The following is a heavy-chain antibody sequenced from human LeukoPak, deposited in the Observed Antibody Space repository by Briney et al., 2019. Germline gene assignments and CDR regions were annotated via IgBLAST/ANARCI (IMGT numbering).Heavy chain of an antibody. CDR3: ARDGITIFGVVTNAPLDY. D-gene: IGHD3-3*01. CDR1: GYTFTSYY. V-gene: IGHV1-46*01. Sequence: ASVKVSCKASGYTFTSYYMHWVRQAPGQGLEWMGIINPSGGSTSYAQKCQGRVTMTRDTSTSTVYMELSSLRSEDTAVYYCARDGITIFGVVTNAPLDYWGQGTLATVSS. J-gene: IGHJ4*02. CDR2: INPSGGST.